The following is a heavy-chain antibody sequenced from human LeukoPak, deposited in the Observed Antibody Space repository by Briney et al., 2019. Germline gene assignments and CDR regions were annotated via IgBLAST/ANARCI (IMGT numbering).Heavy chain of an antibody. CDR2: IYYSGST. D-gene: IGHD6-13*01. CDR3: ATWRGVFD. CDR1: GASVSSGGYY. Sequence: SETLSLTCTVSGASVSSGGYYWSCIRQHPGKGLEWIGYIYYSGSTYYNPSLKSRITISVDTSKNQFSLRLSSVTAADTAVYYCATWRGVFDWGQGTLVTVSS. V-gene: IGHV4-31*03. J-gene: IGHJ4*02.